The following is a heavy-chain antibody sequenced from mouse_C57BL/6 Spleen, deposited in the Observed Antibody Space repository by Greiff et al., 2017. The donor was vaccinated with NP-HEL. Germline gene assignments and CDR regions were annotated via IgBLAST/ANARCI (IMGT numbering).Heavy chain of an antibody. D-gene: IGHD1-1*01. J-gene: IGHJ2*01. V-gene: IGHV1-59*01. CDR3: ARGIGSSDY. Sequence: QVQLQQPGAELVRPGTSVKLSCKASGYTFTSYWMHWVKQRPGQGLEWIGVIDPSDSYTNYNQKFKGKATLTVDTSSSTAYMQLSSLTSEDSAVYFCARGIGSSDYWGQGTTLTVSS. CDR1: GYTFTSYW. CDR2: IDPSDSYT.